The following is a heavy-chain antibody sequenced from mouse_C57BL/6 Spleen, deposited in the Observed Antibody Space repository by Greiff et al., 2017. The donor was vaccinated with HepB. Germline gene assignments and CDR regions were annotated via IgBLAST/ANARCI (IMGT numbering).Heavy chain of an antibody. V-gene: IGHV5-17*01. CDR1: GFTFSDYG. Sequence: DVKLVESGGGLVKPGGSLKLSCAASGFTFSDYGLHWVRQAPEKGLEWVAYISSGSSTIYYADTVKGRFTISRDNAKNTLFLQMTSLRSEDTAMYYCARKERGFAYWGQGTLVTVSA. CDR2: ISSGSSTI. CDR3: ARKERGFAY. J-gene: IGHJ3*01.